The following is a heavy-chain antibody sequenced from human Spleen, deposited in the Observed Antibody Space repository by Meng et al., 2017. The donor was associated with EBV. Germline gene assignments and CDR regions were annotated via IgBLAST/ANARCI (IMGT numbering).Heavy chain of an antibody. CDR3: AKDMTEWLRAKNFDY. D-gene: IGHD5-12*01. CDR2: ISYDGSNK. V-gene: IGHV3-30*18. CDR1: CFTLSSYG. Sequence: HVLGVWSVGGVGHPGGSVTRDYASSCFTLSSYGMFCVRQAPGKGLEWVAIISYDGSNKDYADSVKGRFTISRDNSKNTLYLQMNSLRAEDTAVYYCAKDMTEWLRAKNFDYWGQGTLVTVSS. J-gene: IGHJ4*02.